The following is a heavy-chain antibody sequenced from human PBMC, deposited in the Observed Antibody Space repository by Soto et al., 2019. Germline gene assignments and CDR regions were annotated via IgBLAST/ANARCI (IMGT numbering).Heavy chain of an antibody. CDR1: GFTFSSHA. J-gene: IGHJ3*02. CDR2: ISGSGGST. D-gene: IGHD3-10*01. CDR3: AKDVSTMVRGVIPDAFDI. V-gene: IGHV3-23*01. Sequence: PGGSLRLSCAASGFTFSSHAMSWVRQAPGKGLEWVSAISGSGGSTYYADSVKGRFTISRDNSKNTLYLQMNSLRAEDTAVYYCAKDVSTMVRGVIPDAFDIWGQGTMVTVSS.